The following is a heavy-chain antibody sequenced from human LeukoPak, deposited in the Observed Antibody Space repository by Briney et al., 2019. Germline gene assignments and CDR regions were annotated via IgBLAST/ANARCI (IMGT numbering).Heavy chain of an antibody. J-gene: IGHJ4*02. CDR1: GFTFSSYS. CDR2: ITWNSGSI. D-gene: IGHD2-2*01. CDR3: AREGYCSSTSCPTKDF. V-gene: IGHV3-48*01. Sequence: GGSLSLSCAASGFTFSSYSMNWVRQAPGKGLEWVSGITWNSGSIGYADSVKGRFTISRDNSKNTLYLQMNSLRAEDTAVYYCAREGYCSSTSCPTKDFWGQGILVTVSS.